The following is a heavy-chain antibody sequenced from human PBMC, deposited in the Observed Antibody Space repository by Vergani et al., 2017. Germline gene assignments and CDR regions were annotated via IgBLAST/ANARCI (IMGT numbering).Heavy chain of an antibody. CDR1: GGSISSYYW. D-gene: IGHD5/OR15-5a*01. J-gene: IGHJ3*02. CDR2: IYWDDDK. Sequence: QESGPGLVKPSETLSLTCTVSGGSISSYYWSWIRQPPGKGLEWLALIYWDDDKRYSPSLKSRLTITKDTSKNQVVLTMTNMDPVDTATYYCAHRRVPDAFDIWGQGTMVTVSS. CDR3: AHRRVPDAFDI. V-gene: IGHV2-5*08.